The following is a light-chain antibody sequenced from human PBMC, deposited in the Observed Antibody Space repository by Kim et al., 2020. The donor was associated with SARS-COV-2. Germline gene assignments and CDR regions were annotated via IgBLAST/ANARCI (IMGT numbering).Light chain of an antibody. V-gene: IGKV1-9*01. CDR3: QQLNSYLAIT. CDR1: QGISSY. CDR2: AAS. Sequence: SVGDRDTITCRGSQGISSYLAWDQHKPEKAPKLLIYAASTLQRRVPSRFRGGGSGTDFTLTISSLQPEEFAPYYCQQLNSYLAITFGEGTRREIK. J-gene: IGKJ5*01.